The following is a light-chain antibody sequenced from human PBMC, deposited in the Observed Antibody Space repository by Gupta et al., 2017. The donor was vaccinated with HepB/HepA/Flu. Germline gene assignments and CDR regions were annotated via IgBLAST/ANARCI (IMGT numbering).Light chain of an antibody. V-gene: IGKV1-5*03. CDR3: HQYNSFSAWT. CDR1: QSIRSW. Sequence: DIHMTQSPSTLSASVGERVTITCRASQSIRSWLAWYKQKPGKAPKLPIYKASNLESGVPSRFSGGGYGTEFTLTISSRQPDDFATYYCHQYNSFSAWTFGQGTKVEIK. J-gene: IGKJ1*01. CDR2: KAS.